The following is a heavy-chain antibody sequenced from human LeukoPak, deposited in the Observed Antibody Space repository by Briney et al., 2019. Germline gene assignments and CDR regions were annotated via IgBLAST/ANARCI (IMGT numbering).Heavy chain of an antibody. CDR3: ARGGSSSWWVVDY. J-gene: IGHJ4*02. D-gene: IGHD6-13*01. CDR1: GYSFTSYW. V-gene: IGHV5-51*01. CDR2: IYPGDSDT. Sequence: GESLKTSCKGSGYSFTSYWIGWVRQMPGKGLEWMGIIYPGDSDTRYSPSFQGQVTISADKSISTAYLQWSSLKASDTAMYYCARGGSSSWWVVDYWGQGSLVTVSS.